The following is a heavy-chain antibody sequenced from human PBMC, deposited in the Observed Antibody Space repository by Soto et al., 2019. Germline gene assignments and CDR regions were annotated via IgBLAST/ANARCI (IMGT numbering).Heavy chain of an antibody. Sequence: GGSLRLSCAASGFTFSSYGMHWVRQAPGKGLEWVAVISYDGSNKYYADSVKGRFTISRDNSKNTLYLQMNSLRAEDTAVYYCAKDQSYGSGSYIDYWGQGTLVNVS. CDR1: GFTFSSYG. D-gene: IGHD3-10*01. V-gene: IGHV3-30*18. CDR2: ISYDGSNK. CDR3: AKDQSYGSGSYIDY. J-gene: IGHJ4*02.